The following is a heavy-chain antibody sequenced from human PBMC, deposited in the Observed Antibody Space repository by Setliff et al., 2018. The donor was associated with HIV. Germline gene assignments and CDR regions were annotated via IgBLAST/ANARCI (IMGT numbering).Heavy chain of an antibody. CDR1: GYTFTSYG. CDR3: ARPQHIYDDSSDDY. Sequence: SVKVSCKASGYTFTSYGISWVRQASGQGLEWMGGIIPILDTVNHAQKFQGRVTMTRDTSTSTVYMELSSLRSEDTAVYYCARPQHIYDDSSDDYWGQGTLVTVSS. D-gene: IGHD3-22*01. V-gene: IGHV1-69*10. J-gene: IGHJ4*02. CDR2: IIPILDTV.